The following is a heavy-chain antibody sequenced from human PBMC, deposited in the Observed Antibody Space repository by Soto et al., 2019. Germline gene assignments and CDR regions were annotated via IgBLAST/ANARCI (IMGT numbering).Heavy chain of an antibody. V-gene: IGHV3-23*01. CDR2: FSGSGGST. CDR3: AKDRRGGYCSDGRCYSPDY. D-gene: IGHD2-15*01. J-gene: IGHJ4*02. CDR1: GFTFGSYD. Sequence: EVQLLESGGGLVQPGGSLRLSCATSGFTFGSYDMSWVRQAPGKGLEWVSTFSGSGGSTYYADSVKGRFTISRDNSKNTVYLQMKSLRAEDTAVYYCAKDRRGGYCSDGRCYSPDYWGQGTLVTVSS.